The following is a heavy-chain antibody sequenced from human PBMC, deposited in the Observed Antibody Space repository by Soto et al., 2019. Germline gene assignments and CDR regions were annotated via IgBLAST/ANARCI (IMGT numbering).Heavy chain of an antibody. D-gene: IGHD3-10*01. CDR1: GFTFSDHY. CDR2: ISSSGDTT. Sequence: QVQLVESGGGLVKPGGSLRLSCVASGFTFSDHYMTWIRQAPGKGLEWVSKISSSGDTTFYADSVKGRFTVSRDNTKNSLYLQMDTLRTEETDVYYCASDPYYYASGYWGQGTLVTVSS. CDR3: ASDPYYYASGY. V-gene: IGHV3-11*01. J-gene: IGHJ4*02.